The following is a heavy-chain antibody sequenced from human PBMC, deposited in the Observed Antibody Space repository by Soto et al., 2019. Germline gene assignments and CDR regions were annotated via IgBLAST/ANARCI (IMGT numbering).Heavy chain of an antibody. V-gene: IGHV1-69*01. CDR2: IIPLTGTA. CDR3: ARLGLDLDFDH. J-gene: IGHJ4*02. CDR1: GDSFSRFA. D-gene: IGHD1-1*01. Sequence: QVRLVQSGPEVKRPGSSVKISCKSSGDSFSRFAVSWVRQAPGQGLEWMGGIIPLTGTANYKQKFRGRVTITADDSSSTVYMEVSSLRSDDTAVYYCARLGLDLDFDHWGQGTLVTVSP.